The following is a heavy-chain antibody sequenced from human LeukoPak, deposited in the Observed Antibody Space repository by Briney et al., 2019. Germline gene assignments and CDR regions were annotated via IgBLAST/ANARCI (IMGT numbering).Heavy chain of an antibody. CDR2: IYYSGST. Sequence: SETLSLTCTVSGGSISSYYWSWIRQPPGKGLEWIGYIYYSGSTNYNPSLKSRVTISVDTSKNQFSLKLSSVTAADTAVYYCARRQGYEYYGSGLYFDYWGQGTLVTVSS. CDR1: GGSISSYY. D-gene: IGHD3-10*01. CDR3: ARRQGYEYYGSGLYFDY. J-gene: IGHJ4*02. V-gene: IGHV4-59*08.